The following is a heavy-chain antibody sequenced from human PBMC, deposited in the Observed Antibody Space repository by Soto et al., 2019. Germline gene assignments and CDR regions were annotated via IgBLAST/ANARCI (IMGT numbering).Heavy chain of an antibody. CDR3: ARRGSGYYYELNFDY. D-gene: IGHD3-22*01. V-gene: IGHV3-7*01. Sequence: PGGSLRLSCAASGFTFSSYWMSWVRQAPGKGLEWVANIKQDGSEKYYVDSVKGRFTISRDNAKNSLYLQMNSLRAEDTAVYYCARRGSGYYYELNFDYWGQGTLVTVSS. CDR1: GFTFSSYW. J-gene: IGHJ4*02. CDR2: IKQDGSEK.